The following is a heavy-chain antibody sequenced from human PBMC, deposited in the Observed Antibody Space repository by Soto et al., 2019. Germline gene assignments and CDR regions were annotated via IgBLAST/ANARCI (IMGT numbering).Heavy chain of an antibody. V-gene: IGHV4-34*01. D-gene: IGHD1-26*01. CDR2: INHIGST. Sequence: PSETLSLTCAVSGGSFSGYYWNWIRQPPGKGLGWIGEINHIGSTIYNPSLLSRVIIALDTSKHQFSLKLSSVTAADTAVYYCARGPKWELTRRFDYWGQGTLVTVSS. CDR3: ARGPKWELTRRFDY. J-gene: IGHJ4*02. CDR1: GGSFSGYY.